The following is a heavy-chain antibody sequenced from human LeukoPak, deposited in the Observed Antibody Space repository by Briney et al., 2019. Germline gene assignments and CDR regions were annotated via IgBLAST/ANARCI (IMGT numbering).Heavy chain of an antibody. D-gene: IGHD3-22*01. Sequence: SETLSLTCAVYGGSFSGYYWSWIRQPPGKGLEWIGEINHSGSTNYNPSLKSRVTISVDTSKNQFSLKLSSVTAADTAVYYCASKVRIYYYDSSGYYNYWGQGTLVTVSS. CDR2: INHSGST. V-gene: IGHV4-34*01. CDR3: ASKVRIYYYDSSGYYNY. J-gene: IGHJ4*02. CDR1: GGSFSGYY.